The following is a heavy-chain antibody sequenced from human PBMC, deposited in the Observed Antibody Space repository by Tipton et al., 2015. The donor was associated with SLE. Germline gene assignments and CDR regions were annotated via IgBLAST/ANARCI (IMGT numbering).Heavy chain of an antibody. D-gene: IGHD4-17*01. CDR2: MIHSGDT. Sequence: GLVKPSDTLSLTCTVSGGSISSFYWAWIRQPPGEGLEWIGSMIHSGDTLYNPSLKSRVSISVDTSKNQFSLKLSSVTAEDTAVYYCARDNYGAFDAFDIWGQGTMVTVSS. CDR3: ARDNYGAFDAFDI. CDR1: GGSISSFY. V-gene: IGHV4-59*01. J-gene: IGHJ3*02.